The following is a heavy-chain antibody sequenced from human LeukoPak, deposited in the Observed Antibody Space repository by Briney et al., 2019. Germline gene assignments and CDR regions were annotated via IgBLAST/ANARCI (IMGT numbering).Heavy chain of an antibody. CDR1: GFTFSSYG. D-gene: IGHD4-17*01. J-gene: IGHJ6*02. CDR3: AKSWDGDYYYYGMDV. CDR2: ISYDGSNK. V-gene: IGHV3-30*18. Sequence: GGSLRLSCAASGFTFSSYGMHWVRQAPGKGLEWVAVISYDGSNKYYADSVKRRFTISRDNSKNTLYLQMNSLRAEDTAVYYCAKSWDGDYYYYGMDVWGQGTTVTVSS.